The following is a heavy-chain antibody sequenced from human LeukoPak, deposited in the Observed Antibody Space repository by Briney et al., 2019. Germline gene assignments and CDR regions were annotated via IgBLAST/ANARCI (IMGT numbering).Heavy chain of an antibody. V-gene: IGHV1-69*04. J-gene: IGHJ4*02. CDR3: AKDLIERWLQFRPGFDY. CDR2: IIPILGIA. CDR1: GGTFSSYA. Sequence: SVKVSCKASGGTFSSYAISWVRQAPGQGLEWMGRIIPILGIANYAQKFQGRVTITADKSTSTAYMELSSLRSEDTAVYYCAKDLIERWLQFRPGFDYWGQGTLVTVSS. D-gene: IGHD5-24*01.